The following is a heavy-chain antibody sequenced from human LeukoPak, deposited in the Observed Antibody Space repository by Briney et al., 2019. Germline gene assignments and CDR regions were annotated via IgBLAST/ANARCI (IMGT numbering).Heavy chain of an antibody. J-gene: IGHJ4*02. V-gene: IGHV3-48*01. CDR2: ISSSSSTI. CDR3: AREGYSSSWYYFDY. Sequence: GGSLRLSCAASGFTFSSYSMNWVRQAPGKGLEWVSYISSSSSTIYYADSVKGRFTISRDNAKNSLYLQMNSLRAEDTALYYCAREGYSSSWYYFDYWGQGTLVTVSS. CDR1: GFTFSSYS. D-gene: IGHD6-13*01.